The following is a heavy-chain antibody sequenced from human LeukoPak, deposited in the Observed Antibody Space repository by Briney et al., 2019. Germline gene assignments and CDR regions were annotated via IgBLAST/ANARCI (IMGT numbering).Heavy chain of an antibody. CDR1: GYTFTGYY. V-gene: IGHV1-2*02. J-gene: IGHJ3*02. CDR2: INPNSGGT. Sequence: ASVKVSCKTSGYTFTGYYMHWVRQAPGQRLEWMGWINPNSGGTNYAQKFQGRVTMTRDTSVSIAYMELSSLRSDDTAVYYCARDGHDAFDIWGRGTMVTVSS. CDR3: ARDGHDAFDI.